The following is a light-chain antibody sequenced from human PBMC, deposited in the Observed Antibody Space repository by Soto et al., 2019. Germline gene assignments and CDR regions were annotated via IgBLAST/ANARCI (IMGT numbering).Light chain of an antibody. CDR3: QQYNNWPRT. CDR2: DAS. Sequence: EKVMTQSPATLSESPGERATLSCRASQSVSSNLAWYQLKPGQAPRLLIYDASTRATGIPARFSGSGSGTEFTLTISSLLSEDFAVYYCQQYNNWPRTFGQGTKVEIK. V-gene: IGKV3-15*01. CDR1: QSVSSN. J-gene: IGKJ1*01.